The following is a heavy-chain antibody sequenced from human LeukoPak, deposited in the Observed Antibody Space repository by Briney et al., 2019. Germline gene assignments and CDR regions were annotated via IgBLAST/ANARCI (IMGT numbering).Heavy chain of an antibody. CDR2: IYYSGST. CDR3: ARHYGQGWWSSGWNWFDP. V-gene: IGHV4-59*08. J-gene: IGHJ5*02. CDR1: GGSISSYY. Sequence: SETLSLTCTVPGGSISSYYWSWIRQPPGKGLERIGYIYYSGSTNYNPSLESRVSISVDTSKNQFSLKLSSVTAADTAVYYCARHYGQGWWSSGWNWFDPWGQGTLVTVSS. D-gene: IGHD6-19*01.